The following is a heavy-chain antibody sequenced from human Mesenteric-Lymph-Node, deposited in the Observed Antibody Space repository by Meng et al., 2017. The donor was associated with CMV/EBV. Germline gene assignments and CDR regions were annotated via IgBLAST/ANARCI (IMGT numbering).Heavy chain of an antibody. CDR2: IYSGGVNT. CDR1: GFTFSSYW. CDR3: AKATLYCSSITCYFDY. Sequence: GESLKISCAASGFTFSSYWMSWVRQAPGKGLEWVSVIYSGGVNTYSADSVKGRFTISRDNRKNSLYLQMNSLRTEDTALYYCAKATLYCSSITCYFDYWGQGTLVTVSS. D-gene: IGHD2-2*01. V-gene: IGHV3-23*03. J-gene: IGHJ4*02.